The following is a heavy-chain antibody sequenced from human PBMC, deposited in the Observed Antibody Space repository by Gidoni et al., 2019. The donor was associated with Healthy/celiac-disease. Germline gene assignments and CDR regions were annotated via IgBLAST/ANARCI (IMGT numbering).Heavy chain of an antibody. V-gene: IGHV2-70*01. Sequence: QVTLRASGPALVKPTQTLTLTCTFSGFSLSTSGMCVSWIRQPPGKALEWLALIDWDDDKYYSTSLKTRLTISKDTSKNQVVLTMTNMDPVDTATYYCARINRGYYDYGMDVWGQGTTVTVSS. CDR3: ARINRGYYDYGMDV. CDR2: IDWDDDK. CDR1: GFSLSTSGMC. J-gene: IGHJ6*02.